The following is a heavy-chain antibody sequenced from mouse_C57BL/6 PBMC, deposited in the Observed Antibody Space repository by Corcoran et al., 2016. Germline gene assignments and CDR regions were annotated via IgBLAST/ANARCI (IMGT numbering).Heavy chain of an antibody. Sequence: VQLHQSGPVLVKPGASVKMSCKASGYTFTDYYTNWVKQSHGKSLEWIGVINPYNGGTSYNQKFKGKATLTVDKSSSTAYMELNSLTSEDSAVYYCARDLWVAYWGQGTLVTVSA. CDR1: GYTFTDYY. V-gene: IGHV1-19*01. CDR3: ARDLWVAY. J-gene: IGHJ3*01. CDR2: INPYNGGT. D-gene: IGHD1-1*01.